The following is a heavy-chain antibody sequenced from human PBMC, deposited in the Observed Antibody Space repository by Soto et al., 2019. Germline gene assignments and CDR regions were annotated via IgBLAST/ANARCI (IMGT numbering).Heavy chain of an antibody. J-gene: IGHJ4*02. D-gene: IGHD3-3*01. CDR1: GFTFSSYS. Sequence: GGSLRLSCAASGFTFSSYSMNWVRQAPGKGLEWVSSISSSSSYIYYAGSVKGRFTISRDSAKNSLYLQMNSLGAEDTAVYYCARGPYDFWSGSSFYWGQGTLVTVSS. CDR3: ARGPYDFWSGSSFY. V-gene: IGHV3-21*01. CDR2: ISSSSSYI.